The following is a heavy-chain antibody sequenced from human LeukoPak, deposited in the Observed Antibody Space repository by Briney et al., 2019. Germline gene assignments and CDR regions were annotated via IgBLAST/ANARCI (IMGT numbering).Heavy chain of an antibody. V-gene: IGHV3-7*01. CDR3: VREGSYLDAFAF. D-gene: IGHD3-10*01. CDR2: INQDGSER. J-gene: IGHJ3*01. CDR1: GFTFSSYA. Sequence: GGSLRLSCAASGFTFSSYAMSWVRQAPGKGLEWVANINQDGSERRYVDSAEGRLTISRDNAKKSLSLQMNSLRVEDAAVYYCVREGSYLDAFAFWGQGTMLTVSS.